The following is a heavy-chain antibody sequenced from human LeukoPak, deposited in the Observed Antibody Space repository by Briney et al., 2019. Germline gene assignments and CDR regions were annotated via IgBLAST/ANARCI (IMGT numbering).Heavy chain of an antibody. CDR2: INTDGSST. CDR1: GFTFSSYW. CDR3: ARDRGLRFLEWLSREGRIAAAGVFDY. V-gene: IGHV3-74*01. D-gene: IGHD3-3*01. J-gene: IGHJ4*02. Sequence: GGSLRLSCAASGFTFSSYWMHWVRQAPGKGLVWVSRINTDGSSTSYADSVKGRFTISRDNAKNTLYLQMNSLRAEDTAVYYCARDRGLRFLEWLSREGRIAAAGVFDYWGQGTLVTVSS.